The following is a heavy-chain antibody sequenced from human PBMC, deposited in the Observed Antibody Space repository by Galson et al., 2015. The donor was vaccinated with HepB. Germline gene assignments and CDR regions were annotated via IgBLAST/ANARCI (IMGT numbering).Heavy chain of an antibody. CDR1: GDSVSSNRAT. J-gene: IGHJ6*02. CDR3: AREEGYYYDSSGYFISAYYYGMDV. Sequence: AISGDSVSSNRATWNWIRQSPSRGLEWLGRTYYRSKWYNDYAVSVKSRITINPDTSKNQFSLQLNSVTPEDTAVYYCAREEGYYYDSSGYFISAYYYGMDVWGQGTTVTVSS. D-gene: IGHD3-22*01. V-gene: IGHV6-1*01. CDR2: TYYRSKWYN.